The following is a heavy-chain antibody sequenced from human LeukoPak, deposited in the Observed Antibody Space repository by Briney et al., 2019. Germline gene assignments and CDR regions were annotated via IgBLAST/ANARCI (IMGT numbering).Heavy chain of an antibody. Sequence: GASVKVSCKASGYTFTSYYMHWVRQAPGQGLEWMRIINPSGGSTSYAQKFQGRVTMTRDMSTSTVYMELSSLRSEDTAVYYCARASGYSSSWDLPRFQHWGQGTLVTVSS. CDR2: INPSGGST. J-gene: IGHJ1*01. V-gene: IGHV1-46*01. D-gene: IGHD6-13*01. CDR3: ARASGYSSSWDLPRFQH. CDR1: GYTFTSYY.